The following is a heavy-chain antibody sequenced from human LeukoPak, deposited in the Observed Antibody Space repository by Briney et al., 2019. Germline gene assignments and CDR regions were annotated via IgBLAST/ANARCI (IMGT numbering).Heavy chain of an antibody. J-gene: IGHJ4*02. V-gene: IGHV3-7*01. D-gene: IGHD6-25*01. Sequence: GGSLRLSCAASGFTFSTYWMSWVRQAPGKGLEWVANIKQDRSEKYYVDSVKGRFTISRDNAKNSLYLQMNSLRAEDTAVYYCARAAARAPRSPVDYWGQGTLVTVSS. CDR2: IKQDRSEK. CDR3: ARAAARAPRSPVDY. CDR1: GFTFSTYW.